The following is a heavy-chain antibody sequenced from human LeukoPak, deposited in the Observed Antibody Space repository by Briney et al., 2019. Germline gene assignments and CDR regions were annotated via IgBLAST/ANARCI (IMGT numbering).Heavy chain of an antibody. D-gene: IGHD3-22*01. J-gene: IGHJ4*02. CDR3: APTYYYDSSGYYFYFL. CDR1: GGSISSSSYD. Sequence: SETLSLTCTVSGGSISSSSYDWGWIRQPPGKGLEWIGSIYYSGSTYYNPSLKSRVTISVDTSKNQFSLKLSSVTAADTAVYYCAPTYYYDSSGYYFYFLWGQGTLVTVSS. CDR2: IYYSGST. V-gene: IGHV4-39*07.